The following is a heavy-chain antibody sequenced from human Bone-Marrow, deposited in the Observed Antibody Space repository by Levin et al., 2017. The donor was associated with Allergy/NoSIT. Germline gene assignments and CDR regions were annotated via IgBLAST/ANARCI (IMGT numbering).Heavy chain of an antibody. CDR2: ISGFGSTI. D-gene: IGHD2-2*01. J-gene: IGHJ4*02. CDR3: ARDLAYCSSSSCSGGDEMDY. Sequence: GGSLRLSCTASTFTFSTFEMSWVRQAPGKGLEWVAFISGFGSTIYYADSVKGRFTISRDNGKNSLYLLMNSLSAEDTAVYYCARDLAYCSSSSCSGGDEMDYWGQGTLVTVSS. CDR1: TFTFSTFE. V-gene: IGHV3-48*03.